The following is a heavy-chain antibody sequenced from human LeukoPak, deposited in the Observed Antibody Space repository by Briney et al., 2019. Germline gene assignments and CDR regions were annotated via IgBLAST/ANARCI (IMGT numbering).Heavy chain of an antibody. Sequence: GGSLRLSCAASGFTFSAYAVAWVRQAPGKGLECVSSISGDGGNTYYARSVQGRFTISSDNSKSTLFLQMNSLRAEDTAVYYCAKGSAFYCDKNAYLVFWGQGTLVTVSS. CDR1: GFTFSAYA. CDR2: ISGDGGNT. V-gene: IGHV3-23*01. J-gene: IGHJ4*02. CDR3: AKGSAFYCDKNAYLVF. D-gene: IGHD2/OR15-2a*01.